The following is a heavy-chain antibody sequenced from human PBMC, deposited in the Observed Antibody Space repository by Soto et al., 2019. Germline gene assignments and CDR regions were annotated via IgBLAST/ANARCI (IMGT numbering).Heavy chain of an antibody. CDR3: ARHIPSSGFYYYYGMDV. CDR1: GYSFTSYW. J-gene: IGHJ6*02. Sequence: PGESLKISCKGSGYSFTSYWIGWVRQMPGKGLEWMGIIYPGDSDTRYSPSFQGQVTISADKSISTAYLQWSSLKASDTAMYYCARHIPSSGFYYYYGMDVWGQGTTVTVSS. V-gene: IGHV5-51*01. CDR2: IYPGDSDT. D-gene: IGHD5-12*01.